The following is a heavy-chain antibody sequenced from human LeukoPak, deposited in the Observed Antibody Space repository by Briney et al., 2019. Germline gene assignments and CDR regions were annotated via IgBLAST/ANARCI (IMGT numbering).Heavy chain of an antibody. CDR1: GGSISSYY. J-gene: IGHJ4*02. CDR2: IYYSGST. CDR3: ARVKSVDYEFDY. Sequence: SETLSLTCTVSGGSISSYYWSWIRQPPGKGLEWIGYIYYSGSTTYNPSLKSRVTISVDTSKNQFSLRLGSVTAADTAMYYCARVKSVDYEFDYWGQGTLVTVSS. V-gene: IGHV4-59*01. D-gene: IGHD4-17*01.